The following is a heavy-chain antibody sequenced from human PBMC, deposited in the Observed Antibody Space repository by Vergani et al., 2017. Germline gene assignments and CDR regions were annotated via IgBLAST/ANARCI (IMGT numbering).Heavy chain of an antibody. CDR2: TYYSGST. D-gene: IGHD2-15*01. Sequence: QVQLQESGPGLVKPSQTLSLTCTVSGCSISSCYYYWIWIRQPPGKGLEWIGYTYYSGSTYYNPSLKSRVTISVDTAKNQFSLKLSSVTAADTAVYYCARARLGYCSGGSCYPRGYYYYYGMDVGGQGTTVTVSS. V-gene: IGHV4-30-4*08. J-gene: IGHJ6*02. CDR3: ARARLGYCSGGSCYPRGYYYYYGMDV. CDR1: GCSISSCYYY.